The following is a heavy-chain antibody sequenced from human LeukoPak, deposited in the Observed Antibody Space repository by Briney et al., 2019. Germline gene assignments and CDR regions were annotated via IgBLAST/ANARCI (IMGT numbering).Heavy chain of an antibody. D-gene: IGHD4-17*01. Sequence: PGGSLGLSCAASGFTFSSYSMNWVRQAPGKGLEWVSSISSSSSYIYYADPVKGRFTISRDNAKNSLYLQMNSLRAEDTAVYYCAREVKPYGDYDGGLDYWGQGTLVTVSS. V-gene: IGHV3-21*01. CDR3: AREVKPYGDYDGGLDY. CDR1: GFTFSSYS. J-gene: IGHJ4*02. CDR2: ISSSSSYI.